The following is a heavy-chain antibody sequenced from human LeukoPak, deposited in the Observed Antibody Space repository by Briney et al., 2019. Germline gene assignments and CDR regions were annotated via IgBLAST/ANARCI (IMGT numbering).Heavy chain of an antibody. D-gene: IGHD6-19*01. CDR3: ARGMEQWLGNNWFDS. Sequence: SETLSLTCTVSGGSISSGSYYWSWIRQPAGKGLEWIGRIYTSGSTNYNPSLKSRVTVSVDTSKNQFSLKLSSVTAADTAVYYCARGMEQWLGNNWFDSWGQGTLVTVSS. CDR1: GGSISSGSYY. J-gene: IGHJ5*01. CDR2: IYTSGST. V-gene: IGHV4-61*02.